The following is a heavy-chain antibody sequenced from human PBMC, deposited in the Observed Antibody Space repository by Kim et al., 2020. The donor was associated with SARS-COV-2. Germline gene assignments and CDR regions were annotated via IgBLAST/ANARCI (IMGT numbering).Heavy chain of an antibody. D-gene: IGHD6-19*01. CDR3: ARLSSSGWSDY. CDR1: GGSISSSSYY. J-gene: IGHJ4*02. Sequence: RVSGGSISSSSYYWGWIRQPPGKGLEWIGSIYYSGSTYYNPSLKSRVTISVDTSKNQFSLKLSSVTAADTAVYYCARLSSSGWSDYWGQGTLVTVSS. CDR2: IYYSGST. V-gene: IGHV4-39*01.